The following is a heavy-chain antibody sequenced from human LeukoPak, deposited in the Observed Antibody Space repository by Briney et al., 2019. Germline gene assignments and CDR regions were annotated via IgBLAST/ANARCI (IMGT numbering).Heavy chain of an antibody. D-gene: IGHD3-22*01. CDR2: IYYSGST. J-gene: IGHJ3*02. V-gene: IGHV4-59*01. CDR1: GGSISSYY. Sequence: PSETLSLTCTVSGGSISSYYWSWLRQPPGKGLEWIGYIYYSGSTNYNPSLKSRVTISVDTSKNQFSLKLSSVTAADTAVYYCARDSPNPSGYPDAFDIWGQGTMVTVSS. CDR3: ARDSPNPSGYPDAFDI.